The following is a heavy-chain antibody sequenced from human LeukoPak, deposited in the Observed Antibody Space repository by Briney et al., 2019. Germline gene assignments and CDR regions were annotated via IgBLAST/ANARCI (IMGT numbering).Heavy chain of an antibody. CDR3: ARHIVGEQNFDY. V-gene: IGHV3-7*01. Sequence: GGSLRLSCAASGFTFGAYWMSWFRQAPGRGPEWVASIKDDGSAQFYVDSLEGRFTISRDNAKNTLYLQMDTMRVEDTAVYYCARHIVGEQNFDYWSQGTLVTVSS. D-gene: IGHD3-16*02. J-gene: IGHJ4*02. CDR2: IKDDGSAQ. CDR1: GFTFGAYW.